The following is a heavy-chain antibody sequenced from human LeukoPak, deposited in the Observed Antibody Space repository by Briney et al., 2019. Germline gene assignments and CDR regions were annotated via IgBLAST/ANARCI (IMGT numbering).Heavy chain of an antibody. CDR1: GGSFSDYY. CDR2: INHSGST. Sequence: SETLSLTCAVYGGSFSDYYWSWIRQPPGKGLEWIGEINHSGSTNYNPSLKSRVTISVDTSKNQFSLKLSSVTAADTAVYYCARPRIVGAPAHAFDIWGQGTMVTVSS. CDR3: ARPRIVGAPAHAFDI. V-gene: IGHV4-34*01. D-gene: IGHD1-26*01. J-gene: IGHJ3*02.